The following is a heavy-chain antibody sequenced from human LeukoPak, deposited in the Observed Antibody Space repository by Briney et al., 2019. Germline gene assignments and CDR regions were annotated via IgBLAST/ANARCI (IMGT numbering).Heavy chain of an antibody. D-gene: IGHD3-3*01. V-gene: IGHV3-23*01. J-gene: IGHJ4*02. Sequence: PGGSLRLSCAASGFTFRTLAMAWVARAPGKGRRWVSAIGGSGGSTYYADSVKGRFTISRDNSKNTLYLQMNSLRAEDTALYYCARDPGVVAFHYFDYWGQGTLVTVSS. CDR2: IGGSGGST. CDR1: GFTFRTLA. CDR3: ARDPGVVAFHYFDY.